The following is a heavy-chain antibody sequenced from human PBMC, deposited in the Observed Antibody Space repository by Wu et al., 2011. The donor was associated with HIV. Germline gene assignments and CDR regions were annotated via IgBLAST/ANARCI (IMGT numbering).Heavy chain of an antibody. CDR3: ARWASPPYYSYMDV. Sequence: QVQLVQSGAEVKKPGASVRVSCKASGYTLTNYGINWVRQAPGQGLEWMGRISVNDGEIDYAQSFQGRVTLSTDISTDTAYMELRSLRDDDTAVYFCARWASPPYYSYMDVWGRGTTVIISS. V-gene: IGHV1-18*01. J-gene: IGHJ6*03. CDR1: GYTLTNYG. CDR2: ISVNDGEI.